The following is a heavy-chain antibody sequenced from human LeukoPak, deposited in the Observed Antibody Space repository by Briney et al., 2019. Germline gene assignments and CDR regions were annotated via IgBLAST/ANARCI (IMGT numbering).Heavy chain of an antibody. V-gene: IGHV1-2*02. J-gene: IGHJ4*02. Sequence: ASVKVSFKASGYTFTGYYMHWVRQAPGQGLEWMGWINPNSGGTNYAQKFQGRVTMTRDTSISTAYMELSRLRTDDTAVYYCARGGYCSGGSCIGPFDYWGQGTLVTVSS. D-gene: IGHD2-15*01. CDR2: INPNSGGT. CDR3: ARGGYCSGGSCIGPFDY. CDR1: GYTFTGYY.